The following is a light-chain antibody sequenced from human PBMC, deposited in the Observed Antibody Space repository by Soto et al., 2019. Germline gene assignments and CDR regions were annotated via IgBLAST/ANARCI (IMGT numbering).Light chain of an antibody. CDR3: HQSGSSPLT. Sequence: EIALTQSPATLSLSPGERATLSCRASQSVSSYLAWYQQKPGQAPRLLIYDASNRATGIPARFSGSGSGTDFTLTISSLEPEDFAVYYCHQSGSSPLTFGPGTKV. J-gene: IGKJ3*01. CDR2: DAS. CDR1: QSVSSY. V-gene: IGKV3-11*01.